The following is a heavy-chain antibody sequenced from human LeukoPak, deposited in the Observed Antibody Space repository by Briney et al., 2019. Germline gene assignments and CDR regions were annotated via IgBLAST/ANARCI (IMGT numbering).Heavy chain of an antibody. CDR3: ARDYTVALGTTTYFQH. CDR2: INTNTGNP. CDR1: GGTFSSYA. V-gene: IGHV7-4-1*02. J-gene: IGHJ1*01. D-gene: IGHD1-7*01. Sequence: ASVKVSCKASGGTFSSYAISWVRQAPGQGLEWMGWINTNTGNPTYAQGFTGRFVFSLDTSVSTAYLQISSLKAEDTAVYYCARDYTVALGTTTYFQHWGQGTLVTVSS.